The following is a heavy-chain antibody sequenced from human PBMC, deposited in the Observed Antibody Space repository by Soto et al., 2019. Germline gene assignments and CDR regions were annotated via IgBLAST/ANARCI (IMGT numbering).Heavy chain of an antibody. D-gene: IGHD3-3*01. CDR1: GFSLSTTGVG. Sequence: ITLKESGPTLVKPTQTLTLTCTFSGFSLSTTGVGVGWIRQPPGKALEWLALIYWNDDKRYSPSLKSRLTISEGTSKNQVVLTMTNMDPVDTATYYCAHRRSVFGVVSPFDPWGQGTLVTVSS. J-gene: IGHJ5*02. V-gene: IGHV2-5*01. CDR2: IYWNDDK. CDR3: AHRRSVFGVVSPFDP.